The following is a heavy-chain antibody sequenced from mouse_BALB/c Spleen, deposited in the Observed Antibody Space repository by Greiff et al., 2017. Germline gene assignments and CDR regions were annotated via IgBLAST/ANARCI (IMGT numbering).Heavy chain of an antibody. CDR3: ARGGLLRYPNYFDY. V-gene: IGHV5-6-5*01. Sequence: DVMLVESGGGLVKPGGSLKLSCAASGFTFSSYAMSWVRQTPEKRLEWVASISSGGSTYYPDSVKGRFTISRDNARNILYLQMSSLRSEDTAMYYCARGGLLRYPNYFDYWGQGTTLTVSS. CDR2: ISSGGST. J-gene: IGHJ2*01. D-gene: IGHD1-1*01. CDR1: GFTFSSYA.